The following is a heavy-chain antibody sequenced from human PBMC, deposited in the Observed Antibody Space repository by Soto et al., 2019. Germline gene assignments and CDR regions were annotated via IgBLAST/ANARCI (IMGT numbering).Heavy chain of an antibody. CDR3: ASATVTMTRVY. CDR1: GFTFSNYW. V-gene: IGHV3-74*01. CDR2: LNGDGTST. J-gene: IGHJ4*01. Sequence: EVQLVESGGDLVQPGGSLRLSCAASGFTFSNYWIHWVRHAPGKGLVYVSRLNGDGTSTNYADSVKGRFTISRDNAKNTLHLQVYSLRVEDTAVYYCASATVTMTRVYWGHGTLVTVSS. D-gene: IGHD4-17*01.